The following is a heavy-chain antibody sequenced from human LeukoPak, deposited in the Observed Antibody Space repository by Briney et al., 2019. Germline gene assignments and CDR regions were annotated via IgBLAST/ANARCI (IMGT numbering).Heavy chain of an antibody. Sequence: SETLSLTCTVSGSSISSSSYYWGWIRQPPGKGLEWIGSIYYSGSTYYNPSLKSRVTMSVDTSKNQFSLKLSSVTAADTAVYYCARVPYGGISLDIWGQGTMVTVSS. V-gene: IGHV4-39*07. CDR3: ARVPYGGISLDI. CDR1: GSSISSSSYY. J-gene: IGHJ3*02. D-gene: IGHD2-15*01. CDR2: IYYSGST.